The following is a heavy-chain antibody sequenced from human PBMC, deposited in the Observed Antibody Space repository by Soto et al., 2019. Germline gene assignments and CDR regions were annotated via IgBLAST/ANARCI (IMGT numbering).Heavy chain of an antibody. CDR3: ATAGGCSSTSCHLLGNYYYYGMDV. CDR2: IDPSDSYT. V-gene: IGHV5-10-1*01. Sequence: GESLKISCKGSGYSFTSYWISWVRQMPGKGLEWMGRIDPSDSYTNYSPSFQGHVTISADKSISTAYLQWSSLKASDSAMYYCATAGGCSSTSCHLLGNYYYYGMDVWGQGTTVTVSS. J-gene: IGHJ6*02. D-gene: IGHD2-2*01. CDR1: GYSFTSYW.